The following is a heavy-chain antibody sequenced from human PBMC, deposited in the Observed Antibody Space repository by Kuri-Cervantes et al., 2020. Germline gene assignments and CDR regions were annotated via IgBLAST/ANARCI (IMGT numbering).Heavy chain of an antibody. CDR2: ISAYNGNT. Sequence: ASVKVSCKASGYTFTSYGISWVRQAPGQGLEWMGWISAYNGNTNYAQKLQGRVTMTTDTSTSTAYMELRSLRSGDTAVYYCARVDDDYSNYPRFDYWGQGTLVTVSS. D-gene: IGHD4-11*01. CDR1: GYTFTSYG. J-gene: IGHJ4*02. CDR3: ARVDDDYSNYPRFDY. V-gene: IGHV1-18*01.